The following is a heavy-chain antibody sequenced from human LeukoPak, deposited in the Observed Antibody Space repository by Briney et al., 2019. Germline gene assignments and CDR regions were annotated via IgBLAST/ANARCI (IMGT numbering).Heavy chain of an antibody. V-gene: IGHV1-69*13. CDR2: IIPIFGTA. CDR1: GGTFSSYD. D-gene: IGHD2-21*02. J-gene: IGHJ5*02. CDR3: ARLAYCGGDCRNWFDP. Sequence: GASVKVSCKASGGTFSSYDISWVRPAPGQGLERMGGIIPIFGTANYAQKFQGRVTITADESTSTAYMELSSLRSEDTAVYYCARLAYCGGDCRNWFDPWGQGTLVTVSS.